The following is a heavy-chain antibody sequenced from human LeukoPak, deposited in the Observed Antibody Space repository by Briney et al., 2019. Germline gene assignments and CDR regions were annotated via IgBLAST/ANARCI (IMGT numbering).Heavy chain of an antibody. J-gene: IGHJ3*02. CDR2: IYTSGST. V-gene: IGHV4-61*02. CDR3: ARADDRRDGYINDAFDI. D-gene: IGHD5-24*01. Sequence: SETLSLTCTVSGGSIRSGSYYWSWIRQPAGKGLEWIGRIYTSGSTNYNPSLKSRVTISGDTSKSQFSLKLNSVTAADTAVYYCARADDRRDGYINDAFDIWGQGTMVTVSS. CDR1: GGSIRSGSYY.